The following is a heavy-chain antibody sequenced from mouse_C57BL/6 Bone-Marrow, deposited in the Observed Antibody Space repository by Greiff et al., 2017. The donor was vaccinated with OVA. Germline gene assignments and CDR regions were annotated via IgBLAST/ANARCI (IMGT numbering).Heavy chain of an antibody. J-gene: IGHJ2*01. CDR2: ISDGGSYT. CDR3: ARGWLLYFDY. Sequence: EVKVVESGGGLVKPGGSLKLSCAASGFTFSSYAMSWVRQTPEKRLEWVATISDGGSYTYYPDKVQGSFTISRDNAKNNLYLQMSHLKTEDTAMDYCARGWLLYFDYWGQGTTLTVSS. CDR1: GFTFSSYA. V-gene: IGHV5-4*03. D-gene: IGHD2-3*01.